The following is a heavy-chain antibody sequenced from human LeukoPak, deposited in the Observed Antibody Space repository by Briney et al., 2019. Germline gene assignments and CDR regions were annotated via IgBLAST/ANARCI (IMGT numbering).Heavy chain of an antibody. J-gene: IGHJ4*02. V-gene: IGHV4-59*01. CDR1: GGSISSYY. D-gene: IGHD3-16*02. CDR2: IYYSGST. CDR3: ARDGRYYDYVWGSYRYTGSFDY. Sequence: SETLSLTFTVSGGSISSYYWSWIRQPPGKGLEWIGYIYYSGSTNYNPSLKSRVTISVDTSKNQFSLKLSSVTAADTAVYYCARDGRYYDYVWGSYRYTGSFDYWGQGTLVTVSS.